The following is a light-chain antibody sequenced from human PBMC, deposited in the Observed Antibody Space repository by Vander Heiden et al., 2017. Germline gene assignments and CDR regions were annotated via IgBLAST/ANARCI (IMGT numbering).Light chain of an antibody. CDR2: LGS. CDR1: QSLLHSNGYNY. J-gene: IGKJ5*01. CDR3: MQALQTSIT. Sequence: IVMTQSPLSLPVTPGEPASNACRSSQSLLHSNGYNYLDWYLQKPGQSPQLLIYLGSNRASGVPDRFSGSGSGTDFTLKISRVEAEDVGVYYCMQALQTSITFGQGTRLEIK. V-gene: IGKV2-28*01.